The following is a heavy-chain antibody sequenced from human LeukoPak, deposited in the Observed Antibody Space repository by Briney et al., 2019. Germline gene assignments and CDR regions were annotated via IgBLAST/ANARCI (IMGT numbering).Heavy chain of an antibody. D-gene: IGHD1-26*01. CDR2: INDNGGRT. J-gene: IGHJ4*02. Sequence: GGSLRLSCSASGFTFSRYAMHWVRQAPGKGLEYVSGINDNGGRTHYGDSVKGRFSISRDNSKNTLHLQMSTMRAEDTALYYCVKDVGGSYAFDYWGQGILVTVAS. V-gene: IGHV3-64D*09. CDR1: GFTFSRYA. CDR3: VKDVGGSYAFDY.